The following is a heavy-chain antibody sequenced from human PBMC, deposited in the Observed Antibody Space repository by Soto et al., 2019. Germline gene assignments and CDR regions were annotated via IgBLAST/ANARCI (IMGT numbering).Heavy chain of an antibody. V-gene: IGHV4-59*01. CDR2: VYYSGST. CDR1: GASSSSYY. J-gene: IGHJ6*02. CDR3: ARAHSHAPLYCGGDCYSYYYGMDV. D-gene: IGHD2-21*02. Sequence: PSETLSLTCTVSGASSSSYYWSWIRQPPGKGLEWIGYVYYSGSTNYNPSLKSRVTISVDTSKNQFSLKLSSVTAADTAMYYCARAHSHAPLYCGGDCYSYYYGMDVWGQGTTVTVS.